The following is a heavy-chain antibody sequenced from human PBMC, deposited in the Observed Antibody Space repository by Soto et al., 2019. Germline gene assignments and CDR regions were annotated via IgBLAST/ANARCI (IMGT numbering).Heavy chain of an antibody. V-gene: IGHV3-23*01. Sequence: GGSLRLSCAASGFTFSSYAMSWVRQAPGKGLEWVSAISGSGGSTFYADSVKGRFTISRDNSKNTLYLQMNSLRAEDTAVYYCHIMITFGGVIVDDYWGQGTLVTVSS. CDR1: GFTFSSYA. D-gene: IGHD3-16*02. CDR2: ISGSGGST. CDR3: HIMITFGGVIVDDY. J-gene: IGHJ4*02.